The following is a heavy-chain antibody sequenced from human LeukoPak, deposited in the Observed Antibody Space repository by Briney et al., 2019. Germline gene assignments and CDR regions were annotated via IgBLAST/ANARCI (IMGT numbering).Heavy chain of an antibody. D-gene: IGHD3/OR15-3a*01. CDR3: AKDGQWTFDY. J-gene: IGHJ4*02. CDR1: EFIFSSSG. Sequence: GGSLRLFCAASEFIFSSSGMHWVRQAPGKGLAWVAFIGHEGTNKYYADSVKGRFTISRDNSKNTLYLQMNGLTAEDTAVYYCAKDGQWTFDYWGQRTLVTVSS. V-gene: IGHV3-30*02. CDR2: IGHEGTNK.